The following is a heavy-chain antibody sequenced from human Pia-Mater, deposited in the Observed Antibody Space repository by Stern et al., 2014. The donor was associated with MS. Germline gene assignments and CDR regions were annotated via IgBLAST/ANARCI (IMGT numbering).Heavy chain of an antibody. CDR3: ARRGMGATTKYGMDV. J-gene: IGHJ6*02. D-gene: IGHD1-26*01. CDR2: IIPIFGTA. V-gene: IGHV1-69*06. Sequence: VQLVESGAEVKKPGSSVKVSCKASGGTFSSYAISCVRQAPGQGLEWMGGIIPIFGTANYAQKFQGRVTITADKSTSTAYMELSSLRSEDTAVYYCARRGMGATTKYGMDVWGQGTTVTVSS. CDR1: GGTFSSYA.